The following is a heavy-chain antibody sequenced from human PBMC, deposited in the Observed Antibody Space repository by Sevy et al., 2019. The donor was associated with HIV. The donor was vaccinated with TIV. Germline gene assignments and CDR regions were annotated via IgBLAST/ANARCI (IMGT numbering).Heavy chain of an antibody. J-gene: IGHJ4*02. Sequence: GGSLRLSCAASAFTFSSYSMNWVRQAPGKGLEWVSSISSSSSYIYYADSVKGRFTISRDNAKNSLYLQMNSLRAEDTAVYYCASFPSNGAPFDYWGQGTLVTVSS. V-gene: IGHV3-21*01. D-gene: IGHD2-8*01. CDR1: AFTFSSYS. CDR2: ISSSSSYI. CDR3: ASFPSNGAPFDY.